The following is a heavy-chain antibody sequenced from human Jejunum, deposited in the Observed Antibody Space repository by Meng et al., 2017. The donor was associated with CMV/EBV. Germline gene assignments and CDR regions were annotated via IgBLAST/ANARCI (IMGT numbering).Heavy chain of an antibody. J-gene: IGHJ5*02. V-gene: IGHV4-39*01. CDR1: GGSICSNYCL. CDR3: ARRLAARGAPFDP. D-gene: IGHD6-6*01. Sequence: AAGGSICSNYCLWGWLQQPAEGQVRWIGIVSCTRSTYYDASVKGRVTISGDMSKNKFSLKLTSVTAADTGVYYCARRLAARGAPFDPWGQGTLVTVSS. CDR2: VSCTRST.